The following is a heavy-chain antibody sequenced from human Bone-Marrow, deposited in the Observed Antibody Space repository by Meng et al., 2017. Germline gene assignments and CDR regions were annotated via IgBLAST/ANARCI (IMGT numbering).Heavy chain of an antibody. V-gene: IGHV3-23*04. CDR2: ISSSGDSS. Sequence: EVQLVESGGGLVKPGRSLRLSCAASGFTFSSYSMNWVRQAPGKGLEWVSTISSSGDSSYYADSVEDRFTISRDNFKNTLYLRMNSLRAEDTAVYYCTLDTAMINWGQGTLVTVSS. D-gene: IGHD5-18*01. CDR1: GFTFSSYS. J-gene: IGHJ4*02. CDR3: TLDTAMIN.